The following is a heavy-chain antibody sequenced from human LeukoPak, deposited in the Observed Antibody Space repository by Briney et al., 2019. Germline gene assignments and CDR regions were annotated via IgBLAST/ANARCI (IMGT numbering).Heavy chain of an antibody. CDR3: ARDMVVRGVRYGMDV. J-gene: IGHJ6*02. D-gene: IGHD3-10*01. CDR1: GGSISSYY. Sequence: SETLSLTCTVSGGSISSYYWRWIRQPPGKGLEWTGYIYYSGSTNYNPSLKSRVTISVDTSKNQFSLKLSSVTAADTAVYYCARDMVVRGVRYGMDVWGQGTTVTVSS. V-gene: IGHV4-59*01. CDR2: IYYSGST.